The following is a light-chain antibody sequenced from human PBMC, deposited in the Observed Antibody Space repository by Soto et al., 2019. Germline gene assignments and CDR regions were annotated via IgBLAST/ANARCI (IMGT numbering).Light chain of an antibody. V-gene: IGKV1-39*01. CDR3: QQSYNSSATM. J-gene: IGKJ1*01. CDR2: DAS. CDR1: QSMSAW. Sequence: DIQMTQSPSSLSASVGDKVTITCRASQSMSAWLNWYQQKPGKAPKLLIYDASTLQSGVPSRFSGSGSGRDFTLHITKLQPEDFATYYCQQSYNSSATMFGQGTRVEIK.